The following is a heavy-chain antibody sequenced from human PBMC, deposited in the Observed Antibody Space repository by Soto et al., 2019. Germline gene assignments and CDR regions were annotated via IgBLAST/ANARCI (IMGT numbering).Heavy chain of an antibody. Sequence: PSETLSLTFTVSGGSISGQYWIWLRQPPGKGLEWIGYIYYSGSTNYNPSLKSRVAISIDTSRNQFSLELRSVTAADTAVYYCARDVGLQYDTGYSDFWTGKNNWFDPWGQGTLVTVSS. CDR1: GGSISGQY. V-gene: IGHV4-59*11. D-gene: IGHD3-3*01. CDR3: ARDVGLQYDTGYSDFWTGKNNWFDP. CDR2: IYYSGST. J-gene: IGHJ5*02.